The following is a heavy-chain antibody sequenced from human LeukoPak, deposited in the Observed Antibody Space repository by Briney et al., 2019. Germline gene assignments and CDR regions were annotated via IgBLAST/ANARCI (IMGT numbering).Heavy chain of an antibody. V-gene: IGHV1-2*02. D-gene: IGHD3-22*01. CDR1: GYTFTGYY. Sequence: ASVKVSCKASGYTFTGYYMHWVRQAPGQGLVWMGWINPNSGGTNYAQKFQGRVTMTRDTSISTAYMELSRLRSDDTAVYYCARHYYDSSGYYLSEPFDYWGQGTLVTVSS. CDR3: ARHYYDSSGYYLSEPFDY. J-gene: IGHJ4*02. CDR2: INPNSGGT.